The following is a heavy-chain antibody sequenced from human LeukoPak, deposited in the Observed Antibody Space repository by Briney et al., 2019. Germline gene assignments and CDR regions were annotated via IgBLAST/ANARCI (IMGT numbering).Heavy chain of an antibody. J-gene: IGHJ6*03. Sequence: SETLSLTCTVSGVSISSYYWSWIRQPPGKGLEWIGYIYTSGSTNYNPSLKSRVTISVDTSKNQFSLKLSSVTAADTAVYYCARHTRSPPRYYYYYMDVWGKGTTVTVSS. D-gene: IGHD6-6*01. CDR3: ARHTRSPPRYYYYYMDV. CDR1: GVSISSYY. CDR2: IYTSGST. V-gene: IGHV4-4*09.